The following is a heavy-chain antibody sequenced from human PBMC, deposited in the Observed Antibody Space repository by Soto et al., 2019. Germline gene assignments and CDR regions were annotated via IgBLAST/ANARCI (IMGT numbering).Heavy chain of an antibody. Sequence: ASVKVSCNASGDTFSNFDFNWVRQATGQGPEWMGWMYPNNGQTAYARTFQGRVTMTWNSSTSTAYMELSSLTSEDTAVYYCATMIRGLIHWLDPWGQGTLVTVSS. J-gene: IGHJ5*02. CDR3: ATMIRGLIHWLDP. D-gene: IGHD3-16*01. V-gene: IGHV1-8*01. CDR1: GDTFSNFD. CDR2: MYPNNGQT.